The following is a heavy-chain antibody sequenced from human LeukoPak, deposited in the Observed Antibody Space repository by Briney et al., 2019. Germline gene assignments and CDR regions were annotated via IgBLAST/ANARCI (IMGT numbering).Heavy chain of an antibody. CDR3: AKRGADDFWSGYYQRAHFQH. Sequence: HPGGSLRLSCAASGFTFSSYAMSWVRQAPGKGLEWVSAISGSGGSTYYADSVKGRFTISRDNSKNTLYLQMNSLRAEDTAVYYCAKRGADDFWSGYYQRAHFQHWGQGTLVTVSS. D-gene: IGHD3-3*01. CDR1: GFTFSSYA. V-gene: IGHV3-23*01. J-gene: IGHJ1*01. CDR2: ISGSGGST.